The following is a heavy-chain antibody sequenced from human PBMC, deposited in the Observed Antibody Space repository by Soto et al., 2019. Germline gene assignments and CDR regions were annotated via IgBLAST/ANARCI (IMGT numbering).Heavy chain of an antibody. Sequence: GGSLRLSCAASGFTFSSYAMSWVRQVPGKGLEWVSAISDSGGSTYYADSVKGRFTISRDNSKNTLYLQMNSLRAEDTAVYYCAKGPDCSGGSCYYNWFDPWGQGTLVTVSS. CDR1: GFTFSSYA. CDR3: AKGPDCSGGSCYYNWFDP. V-gene: IGHV3-23*01. D-gene: IGHD2-15*01. CDR2: ISDSGGST. J-gene: IGHJ5*02.